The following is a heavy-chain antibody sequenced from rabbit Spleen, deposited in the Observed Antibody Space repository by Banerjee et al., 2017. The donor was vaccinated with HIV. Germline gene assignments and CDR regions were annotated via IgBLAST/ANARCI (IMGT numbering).Heavy chain of an antibody. CDR1: GFSFSFSYW. D-gene: IGHD2-1*01. Sequence: QEQLEESGGDLVQPEGSLTLTCTASGFSFSFSYWICWVRQAPGKGLECIACIYGDRSGSTYYANWAKGRFTISRTSSTTVNLEMTSLRAADTATYFCARGSAAMTMVITGFYLNLWGQGTLVTVS. J-gene: IGHJ4*01. V-gene: IGHV1S45*01. CDR2: IYGDRSGST. CDR3: ARGSAAMTMVITGFYLNL.